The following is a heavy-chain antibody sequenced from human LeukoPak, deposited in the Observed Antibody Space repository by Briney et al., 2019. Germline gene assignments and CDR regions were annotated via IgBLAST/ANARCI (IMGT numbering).Heavy chain of an antibody. Sequence: PSETLSLTCTVSGGSISSYYWSWIRQPPGKGLEWIGYIYYSGSTNYNPSLKSRVTISVDTSKNQFSLKLSSVTAADTAVYYCARAIAAAGIGYFQHWGQGTLVTVSS. D-gene: IGHD6-13*01. CDR1: GGSISSYY. J-gene: IGHJ1*01. V-gene: IGHV4-59*08. CDR2: IYYSGST. CDR3: ARAIAAAGIGYFQH.